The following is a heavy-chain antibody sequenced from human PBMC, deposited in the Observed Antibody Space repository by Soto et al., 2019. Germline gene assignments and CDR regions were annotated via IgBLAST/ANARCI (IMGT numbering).Heavy chain of an antibody. V-gene: IGHV1-46*03. D-gene: IGHD2-15*01. CDR2: INPSGGST. Sequence: PAKVARKASGYTITNSYVPWVRQAPGQGLEWMGIINPSGGSTAYAQKFQDRVTMTRDTSTSTVYMELTSLRSEDTSVYYCSRGGGLRGYHFDYWGQGSLVTVSS. CDR1: GYTITNSY. CDR3: SRGGGLRGYHFDY. J-gene: IGHJ4*02.